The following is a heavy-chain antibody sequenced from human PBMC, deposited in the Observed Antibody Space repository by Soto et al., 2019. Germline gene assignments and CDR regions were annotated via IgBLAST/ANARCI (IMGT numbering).Heavy chain of an antibody. CDR3: ARGESVVGDY. J-gene: IGHJ4*02. D-gene: IGHD2-15*01. V-gene: IGHV1-3*05. CDR1: GYTFTSYA. CDR2: INAGNGNT. Sequence: QVQLVQSGAEEKKPGASVKVSCKASGYTFTSYAMHWVRQAPGQRLEWMGWINAGNGNTKCSQKFQDRVTITRDTSASTAYMELSSLRSEDTDVYYCARGESVVGDYWGQGTLVTVSS.